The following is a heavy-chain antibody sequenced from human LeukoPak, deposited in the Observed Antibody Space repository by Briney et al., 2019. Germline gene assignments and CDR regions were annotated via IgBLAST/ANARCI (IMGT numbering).Heavy chain of an antibody. CDR2: MNPSSGNT. D-gene: IGHD4-11*01. J-gene: IGHJ6*02. Sequence: ASVNVSCKASGYTFTSYDINWVRQATGQGLEWMGWMNPSSGNTGYAQKFQGRVTMTRNTSISTAYMELSSLRSEDTAVYYCARTNLQIHVDYGMDVWGQGTTVTVSS. CDR3: ARTNLQIHVDYGMDV. CDR1: GYTFTSYD. V-gene: IGHV1-8*01.